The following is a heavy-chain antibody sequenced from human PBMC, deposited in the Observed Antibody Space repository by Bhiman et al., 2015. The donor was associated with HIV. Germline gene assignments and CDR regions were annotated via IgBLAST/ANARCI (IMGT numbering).Heavy chain of an antibody. Sequence: EVQLVESGGGLVPPGRSLRLSCAGSGFTFGEYAMHWVRHTPGKGLEWVSGISWNSDKVAYADSVKDRFTISRDNAKSSLYLQMNSLSGEDTALYYCAKDSEVVVAYYFDYWGQGTLVTVS. CDR1: GFTFGEYA. CDR2: ISWNSDKV. V-gene: IGHV3-9*01. J-gene: IGHJ4*02. CDR3: AKDSEVVVAYYFDY. D-gene: IGHD2-15*01.